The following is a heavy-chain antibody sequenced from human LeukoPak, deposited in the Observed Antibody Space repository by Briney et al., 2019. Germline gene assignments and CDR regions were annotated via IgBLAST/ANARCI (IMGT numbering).Heavy chain of an antibody. CDR2: ISYDGSNK. CDR1: GFTFSSYA. J-gene: IGHJ6*02. CDR3: ARLVEGYYYDSSGYYQTYYYYGMDV. Sequence: GGSLILSCAASGFTFSSYAMHWVRQAPGKGLEWVAVISYDGSNKYYADSVKGRFTISRDNSKNTLYLQMNSLRAEDTAVYYCARLVEGYYYDSSGYYQTYYYYGMDVWGQGTTVTVSS. V-gene: IGHV3-30*04. D-gene: IGHD3-22*01.